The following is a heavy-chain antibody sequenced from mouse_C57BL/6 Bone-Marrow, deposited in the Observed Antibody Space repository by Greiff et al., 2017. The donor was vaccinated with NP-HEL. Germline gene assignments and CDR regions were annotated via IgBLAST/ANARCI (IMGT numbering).Heavy chain of an antibody. CDR2: IDPSDSYT. CDR1: GYTFTSYW. J-gene: IGHJ2*01. D-gene: IGHD1-1*01. Sequence: QVQLQQPGAELVMPGASVKLSCKASGYTFTSYWMHWVKQRPGQGLEWIGEIDPSDSYTNYNQKFKGKSTLTVDKSSSTAYMPLSSLTSEDSAVYYCASFLYGRSPHWGQGTTLTVSS. CDR3: ASFLYGRSPH. V-gene: IGHV1-69*01.